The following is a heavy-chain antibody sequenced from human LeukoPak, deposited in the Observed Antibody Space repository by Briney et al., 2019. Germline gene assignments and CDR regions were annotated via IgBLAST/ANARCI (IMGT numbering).Heavy chain of an antibody. J-gene: IGHJ4*02. CDR1: GYTFTSYY. Sequence: ASVKVSCKASGYTFTSYYMHWVRHAPGQGLEWMGIINPSGGSTSYAQKFQGRVTMTRDTSTSTVYMELSSLRSEDTAVYYCASSRDGYNTIENWGQGTLVTVSS. CDR3: ASSRDGYNTIEN. D-gene: IGHD5-24*01. CDR2: INPSGGST. V-gene: IGHV1-46*01.